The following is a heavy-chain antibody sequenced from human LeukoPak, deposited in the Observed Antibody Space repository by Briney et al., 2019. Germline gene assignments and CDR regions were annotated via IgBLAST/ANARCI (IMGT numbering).Heavy chain of an antibody. CDR2: ISYDGSNK. CDR1: GFTFSSYA. CDR3: ARTAAKWELHYYFDY. Sequence: GGSLRLSCAASGFTFSSYAMHWVRQAPGKGLEWVAVISYDGSNKYYADSAKGRFTISRDNSKNALYLQMNSLRAEDTAVYYCARTAAKWELHYYFDYWGQGTLVTVSS. V-gene: IGHV3-30*01. D-gene: IGHD1-26*01. J-gene: IGHJ4*02.